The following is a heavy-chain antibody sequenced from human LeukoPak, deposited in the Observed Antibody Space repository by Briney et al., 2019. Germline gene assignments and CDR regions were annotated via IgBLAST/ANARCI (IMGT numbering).Heavy chain of an antibody. CDR2: IYYNGST. J-gene: IGHJ5*02. D-gene: IGHD2-21*01. V-gene: IGHV4-59*01. CDR3: ARLIPYAILWSGWFDP. CDR1: GDSISNYY. Sequence: SETLSLTCTVSGDSISNYYWSWIRQPPGKGLEWIGYIYYNGSTNYNPSLKSRVTLSVDTSKNQFSLKLSSVAAADTAVYYCARLIPYAILWSGWFDPWGQGTLVTVSS.